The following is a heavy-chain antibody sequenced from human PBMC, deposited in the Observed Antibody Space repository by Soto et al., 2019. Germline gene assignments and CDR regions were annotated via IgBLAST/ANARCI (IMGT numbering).Heavy chain of an antibody. Sequence: QVQLVQSGAEVRKPGASVKVSCKVSGHTLTELSMHWVRQAPGKGLEWMGGFDPEDGETISAQKFQGRVTVTEDTSTDSTYLELSSLRSEDTAVYYCAAGGTRWLHSRFDYWGQGTLVTISS. CDR2: FDPEDGET. D-gene: IGHD1-1*01. J-gene: IGHJ4*02. CDR3: AAGGTRWLHSRFDY. V-gene: IGHV1-24*01. CDR1: GHTLTELS.